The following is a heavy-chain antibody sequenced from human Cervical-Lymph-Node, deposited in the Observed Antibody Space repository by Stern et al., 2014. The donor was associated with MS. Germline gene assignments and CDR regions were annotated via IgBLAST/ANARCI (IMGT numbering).Heavy chain of an antibody. CDR3: ARQGEMANFDY. Sequence: EVQLVQSGAEVKKPGESLKISCNGFGYSFTTYWIGWVRQMPGKGLEWMGIIYPRDSDTRYNPSFRGQVTMSVDKSISTAYLQWSSLKASDTAIYYCARQGEMANFDYWGQGTLVTVSS. CDR2: IYPRDSDT. CDR1: GYSFTTYW. D-gene: IGHD5-24*01. V-gene: IGHV5-51*01. J-gene: IGHJ4*02.